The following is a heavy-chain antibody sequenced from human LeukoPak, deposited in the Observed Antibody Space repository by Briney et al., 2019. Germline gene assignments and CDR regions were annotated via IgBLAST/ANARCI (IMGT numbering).Heavy chain of an antibody. D-gene: IGHD5-18*01. V-gene: IGHV1-2*02. CDR1: GYTFTGYY. Sequence: ASVKVSCKASGYTFTGYYMHWVRQAPGQGLEWMGWINPNSGGANYAQKFQGRVTMTRDTSISTAYMELSRPRSDDTAVYYCAREGVDTAMVTFPNYYYMDVWGKGTTVTVSS. CDR2: INPNSGGA. J-gene: IGHJ6*03. CDR3: AREGVDTAMVTFPNYYYMDV.